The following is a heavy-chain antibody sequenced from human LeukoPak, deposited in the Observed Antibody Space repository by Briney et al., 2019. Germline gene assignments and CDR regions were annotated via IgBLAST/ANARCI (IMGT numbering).Heavy chain of an antibody. V-gene: IGHV3-74*01. D-gene: IGHD1-14*01. J-gene: IGHJ6*02. Sequence: GGSLRLSCAGSGFTFNNYWMHWVRQVPGKGLEWVSRINGDGRSTSYADSVKGRFTITRDNAKYTLFLQMNNLGAEDTAVYYCAKDRGAPDFYYYYYGMDVWGQGTTVTVSS. CDR1: GFTFNNYW. CDR3: AKDRGAPDFYYYYYGMDV. CDR2: INGDGRST.